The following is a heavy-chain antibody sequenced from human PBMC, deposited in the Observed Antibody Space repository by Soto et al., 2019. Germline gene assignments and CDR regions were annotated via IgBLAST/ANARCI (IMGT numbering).Heavy chain of an antibody. CDR3: ARQGGTIWGFDP. CDR1: GGSISSSSYY. Sequence: PSETLSLTCTVSGGSISSSSYYWGWIRQPPGKGLEWIGSIYYSGSTYYNPSLKSRVTISVDTSKNQFSLKLSSATAADTAVYYCARQGGTIWGFDPWGQGTLVTVSS. J-gene: IGHJ5*02. CDR2: IYYSGST. V-gene: IGHV4-39*01. D-gene: IGHD1-7*01.